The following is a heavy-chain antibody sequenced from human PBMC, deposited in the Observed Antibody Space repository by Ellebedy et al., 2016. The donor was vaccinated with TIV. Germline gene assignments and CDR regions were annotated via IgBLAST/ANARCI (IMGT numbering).Heavy chain of an antibody. CDR3: ARHPSVAGPGDV. CDR2: SRNRVKSYST. CDR1: GFTISDHY. Sequence: GGSLRLSCVASGFTISDHYMDWVRQAPGKGLEWVARSRNRVKSYSTEYAASVKGRFSVSRDDSKNSVYLQMNSLKTEDTAVYYCARHPSVAGPGDVWGQGTTVTVSS. D-gene: IGHD6-19*01. V-gene: IGHV3-72*01. J-gene: IGHJ6*02.